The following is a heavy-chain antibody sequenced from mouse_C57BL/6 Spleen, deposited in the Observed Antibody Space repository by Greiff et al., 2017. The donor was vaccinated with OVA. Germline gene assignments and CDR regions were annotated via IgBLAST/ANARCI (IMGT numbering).Heavy chain of an antibody. D-gene: IGHD2-2*01. J-gene: IGHJ1*03. V-gene: IGHV1-64*01. CDR3: ARWQSTMVTTDWYFDV. CDR1: GYTFTSYW. CDR2: IHPNSGST. Sequence: VQLQQPGAELVKPGASVKLSCKASGYTFTSYWMHWVKQRPGQGLEWIGMIHPNSGSTNYNEKFKSKATLTVDKSSSTAYMQLSSLTSEDSAVYYCARWQSTMVTTDWYFDVWGTGTTVTVSS.